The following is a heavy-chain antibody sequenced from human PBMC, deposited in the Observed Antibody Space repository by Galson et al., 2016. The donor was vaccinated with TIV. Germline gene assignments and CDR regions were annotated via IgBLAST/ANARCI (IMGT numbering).Heavy chain of an antibody. CDR1: GGSFSSYY. V-gene: IGHV4-4*07. J-gene: IGHJ4*02. D-gene: IGHD3-10*01. CDR2: IYYGLIYTSGST. CDR3: ARDGGSGTFYSVGTY. Sequence: SETLSLTCTISGGSFSSYYWSWIRQPAGKGLEWIGRIYYGLIYTSGSTDYNHSLKSRVTMSLDTSKSQLSLRLTSVTAADTAVYYCARDGGSGTFYSVGTYWGPGTLVTVSS.